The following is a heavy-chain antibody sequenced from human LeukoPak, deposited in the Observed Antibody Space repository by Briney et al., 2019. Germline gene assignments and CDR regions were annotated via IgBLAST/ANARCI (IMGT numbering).Heavy chain of an antibody. J-gene: IGHJ4*02. CDR3: ARLHPYYFDY. V-gene: IGHV4-39*01. CDR2: IYYSGST. Sequence: SETLSLTCTVSGGSISSSSYYWGWICQPPGKGLEWIGSIYYSGSTYYNPSLKSRVTISVDTSKNQFSLKLSSVTAADTAVYYCARLHPYYFDYWGQGTLVTVSS. CDR1: GGSISSSSYY.